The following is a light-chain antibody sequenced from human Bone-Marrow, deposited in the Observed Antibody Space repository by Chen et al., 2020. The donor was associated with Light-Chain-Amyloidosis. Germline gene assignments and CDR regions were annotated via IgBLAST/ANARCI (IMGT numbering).Light chain of an antibody. CDR1: DLPTKY. J-gene: IGLJ2*01. Sequence: SYELTQPPSVSVSTGQTARITCSGDDLPTKYAYWYQQKPGQAPVLGIHRDTERPSGISERFSGSSSGTTATLTISGVQAEDEGDYHCQSADSSGTYEVIFGGGTKLTVL. V-gene: IGLV3-25*03. CDR2: RDT. CDR3: QSADSSGTYEVI.